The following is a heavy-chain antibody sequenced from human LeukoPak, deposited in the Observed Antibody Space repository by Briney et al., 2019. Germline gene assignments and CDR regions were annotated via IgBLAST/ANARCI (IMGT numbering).Heavy chain of an antibody. V-gene: IGHV3-23*01. J-gene: IGHJ3*02. Sequence: PGGSLRLSCVGSGFTFSSYAMSWVRQAPGKGLEWVSAISGSGGSTYYADSVKGRFTISRDNSKNTLYLQMNSLRAEDTAVYYCAKDAPDIVVVTKNAFDIWGQGTMVTVSS. D-gene: IGHD2-2*01. CDR1: GFTFSSYA. CDR3: AKDAPDIVVVTKNAFDI. CDR2: ISGSGGST.